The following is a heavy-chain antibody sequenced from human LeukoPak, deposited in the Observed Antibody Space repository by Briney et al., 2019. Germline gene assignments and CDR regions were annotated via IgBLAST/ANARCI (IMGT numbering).Heavy chain of an antibody. CDR3: ARDPIYYDSSGHSPRFDY. Sequence: GGSLRLSCAASGFTFSSFWMTWVRQAPGKGLEWVATIKRDGSEKYYVDSVEGRFTISRDNAKNSLYLQMNSLRAEDTAVYYCARDPIYYDSSGHSPRFDYWGQGTLVTVSS. J-gene: IGHJ4*02. CDR2: IKRDGSEK. V-gene: IGHV3-7*01. CDR1: GFTFSSFW. D-gene: IGHD3-22*01.